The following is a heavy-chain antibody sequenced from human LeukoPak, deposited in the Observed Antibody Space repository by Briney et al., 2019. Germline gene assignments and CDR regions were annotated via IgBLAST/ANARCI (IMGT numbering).Heavy chain of an antibody. J-gene: IGHJ3*02. Sequence: GGSLRLSCAPSGFTFCSYWMRWFRQAPGKGLEWVATIKEDGSQKYYVDSVKGRFTISRDNAKSSLYLQVNSLRAEDTAVYYCARSARSSSDIWGQGTMVAVTS. V-gene: IGHV3-7*01. CDR3: ARSARSSSDI. CDR2: IKEDGSQK. CDR1: GFTFCSYW.